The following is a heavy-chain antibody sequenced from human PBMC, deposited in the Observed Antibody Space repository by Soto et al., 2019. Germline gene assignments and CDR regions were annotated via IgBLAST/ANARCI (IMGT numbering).Heavy chain of an antibody. D-gene: IGHD2-15*01. Sequence: PSETLSLTCAVYGGSFSGYYWSWIRQPPGKGLEWIGEINHSGSTNYNPSLKSRVTISVDTSKNQFSLKLSSVTAADTAVYYCASVLGYCSGGSCYRPFDYWGQGTLVTVSS. CDR2: INHSGST. J-gene: IGHJ4*02. V-gene: IGHV4-34*01. CDR3: ASVLGYCSGGSCYRPFDY. CDR1: GGSFSGYY.